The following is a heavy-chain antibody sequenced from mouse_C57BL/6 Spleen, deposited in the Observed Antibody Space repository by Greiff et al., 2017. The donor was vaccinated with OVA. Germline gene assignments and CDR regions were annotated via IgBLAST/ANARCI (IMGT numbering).Heavy chain of an antibody. CDR1: GFTFTDYY. CDR2: IRNKANGYTT. J-gene: IGHJ3*01. CDR3: ARYTDFFAY. D-gene: IGHD2-4*01. Sequence: EVQGVESGGGLVQPGGSLSLSCAASGFTFTDYYMSWVRQPPGKALEWLGFIRNKANGYTTEYSASVKGRFTISRDNSQSILYLPMNALRSEDSATYYCARYTDFFAYWGQGTLVTVSA. V-gene: IGHV7-3*01.